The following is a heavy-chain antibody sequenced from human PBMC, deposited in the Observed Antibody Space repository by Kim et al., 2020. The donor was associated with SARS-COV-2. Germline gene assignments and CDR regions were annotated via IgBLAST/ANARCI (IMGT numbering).Heavy chain of an antibody. CDR1: GYTFTSYY. CDR3: ARDQPYYDFWCCPPGYGMDV. D-gene: IGHD3-3*01. CDR2: VNPSGGNT. V-gene: IGHV1-46*01. Sequence: ASVKVSCKASGYTFTSYYMHWVRQAPGQGLEWMGIVNPSGGNTSYAQKFQGRVTMTRDTSTSTVYMELSSLRSEDTAVYYCARDQPYYDFWCCPPGYGMDVWGQGTTVTVSS. J-gene: IGHJ6*02.